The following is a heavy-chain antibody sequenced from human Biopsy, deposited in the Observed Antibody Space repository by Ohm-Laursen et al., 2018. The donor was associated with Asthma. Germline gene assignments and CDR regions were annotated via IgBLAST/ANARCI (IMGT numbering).Heavy chain of an antibody. CDR3: ARIKIRIGAGTDRYFDL. Sequence: GASVKVSCKVSDYIFPRYYISWVRQAPGQGLEWMGRIDPNSGGTNYAQKFLGRVTMTRDTSVNTAFMVLSRLRSDDTAVYYCARIKIRIGAGTDRYFDLWGRGTLVTVSS. J-gene: IGHJ2*01. CDR1: DYIFPRYY. CDR2: IDPNSGGT. D-gene: IGHD3-16*01. V-gene: IGHV1-2*06.